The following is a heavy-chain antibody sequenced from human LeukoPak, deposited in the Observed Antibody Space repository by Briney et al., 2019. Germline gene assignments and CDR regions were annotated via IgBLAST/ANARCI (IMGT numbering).Heavy chain of an antibody. CDR1: GGSISSSSYY. V-gene: IGHV4-39*07. Sequence: SETLSLTCTVSGGSISSSSYYWGWIRQPPGKGLEWIGSIYYSGSTYYNPSLKSRVTISVDTSKNQFSLKLSSVTAADTAVYYCARARGYSYGCFDYWGQGTLVTVSS. D-gene: IGHD5-18*01. CDR3: ARARGYSYGCFDY. CDR2: IYYSGST. J-gene: IGHJ4*02.